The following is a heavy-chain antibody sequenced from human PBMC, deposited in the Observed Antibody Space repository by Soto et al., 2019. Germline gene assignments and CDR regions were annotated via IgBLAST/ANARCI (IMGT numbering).Heavy chain of an antibody. Sequence: EVQVVESGGGLVQPGGSLRLSCAASGFTFNTYWMHWVRQAPGKGLVWISHINSDGSTTTDADSVKGRFTVSRDNAKNTLYLQMNSLRAEDTAVYYCVRDWSYAFDMWGQGTMVTVSS. CDR3: VRDWSYAFDM. CDR1: GFTFNTYW. V-gene: IGHV3-74*01. CDR2: INSDGSTT. J-gene: IGHJ3*02.